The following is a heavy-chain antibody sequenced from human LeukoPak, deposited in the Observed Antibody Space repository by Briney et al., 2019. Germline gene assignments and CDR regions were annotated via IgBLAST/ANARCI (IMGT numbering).Heavy chain of an antibody. J-gene: IGHJ4*02. CDR3: ARWTTCGWDCHILDY. V-gene: IGHV3-23*01. Sequence: GGSLRLSCAASGFTFSIYGMSWVRQAPGKGLEWVSVISGSGGSTYYADSVKGRFTISRDNSRNTLSLQMDSLRAEDTAVYYCARWTTCGWDCHILDYWGQGILVTVSS. CDR1: GFTFSIYG. D-gene: IGHD2-21*02. CDR2: ISGSGGST.